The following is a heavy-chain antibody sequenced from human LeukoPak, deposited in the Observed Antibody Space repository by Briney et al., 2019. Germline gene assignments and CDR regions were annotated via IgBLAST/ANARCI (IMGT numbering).Heavy chain of an antibody. Sequence: GGSLRLSCAASGFTFSSYGMHWVRQAPGKGLEWVAVISYDGSNKYYADSVKGRFTISRDNSKNTLYLQMNSLRAEDTAVYYCAKDHRYYYDSSGYYYPYYFDYWGQGTLVTVSS. CDR1: GFTFSSYG. V-gene: IGHV3-30*18. J-gene: IGHJ4*02. CDR2: ISYDGSNK. D-gene: IGHD3-22*01. CDR3: AKDHRYYYDSSGYYYPYYFDY.